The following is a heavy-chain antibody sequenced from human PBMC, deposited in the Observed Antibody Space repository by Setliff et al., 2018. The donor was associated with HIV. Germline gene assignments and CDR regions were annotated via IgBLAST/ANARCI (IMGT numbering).Heavy chain of an antibody. V-gene: IGHV3-66*01. Sequence: QPGGSLRLSCAASGFTVSSNYISWVRQAPGKGLEWVSLIYSGGSTYYADSAKGRFTISGDNSKNTLYLQMNSLRAEDTAVYYGARVHITMLRGVTGWFDPWGQGTLVTVSS. D-gene: IGHD3-10*01. CDR2: IYSGGST. CDR1: GFTVSSNY. J-gene: IGHJ5*02. CDR3: ARVHITMLRGVTGWFDP.